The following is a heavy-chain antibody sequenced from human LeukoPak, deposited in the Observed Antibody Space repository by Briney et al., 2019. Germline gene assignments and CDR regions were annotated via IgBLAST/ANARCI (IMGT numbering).Heavy chain of an antibody. J-gene: IGHJ2*01. Sequence: PGGSLRLSCAASGFTFSSYSMSWVRQAPGKGLEWVSYISSTGNTIYYADSVKGRFTISRDSARNSLYLQMNSLRAEDTAVYYCARDVDWCFDLWGRGTLVTVSS. V-gene: IGHV3-48*01. CDR2: ISSTGNTI. CDR1: GFTFSSYS. CDR3: ARDVDWCFDL.